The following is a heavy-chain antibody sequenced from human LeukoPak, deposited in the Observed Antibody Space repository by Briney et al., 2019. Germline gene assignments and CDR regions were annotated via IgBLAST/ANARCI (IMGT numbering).Heavy chain of an antibody. CDR2: TYYRSTWYN. Sequence: SQTLSLTCAISGDSVSSNSVTWNWIRQSPSRGLEWLGRTYYRSTWYNDYAVSVRGRITVSPDTSKNQFSLHLNSVTPEDTAVYYCARRLTQYDCFDPWGQGILVTVSS. J-gene: IGHJ5*02. D-gene: IGHD2-2*01. CDR1: GDSVSSNSVT. V-gene: IGHV6-1*01. CDR3: ARRLTQYDCFDP.